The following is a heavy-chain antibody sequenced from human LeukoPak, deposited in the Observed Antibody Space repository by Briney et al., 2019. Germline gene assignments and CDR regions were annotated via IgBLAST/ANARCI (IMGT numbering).Heavy chain of an antibody. Sequence: GGSLRLSCAASGFTFSSYSINWVRPAPGKGLGWVSYIRTSSSTIYYADFVKGRSTLSRHNAKNPRHLQVNRLRAQDTSVYFLARDGDWWSGSYYWGQGGLVTVSS. V-gene: IGHV3-48*04. D-gene: IGHD3-3*01. CDR2: IRTSSSTI. CDR3: ARDGDWWSGSYY. J-gene: IGHJ4*02. CDR1: GFTFSSYS.